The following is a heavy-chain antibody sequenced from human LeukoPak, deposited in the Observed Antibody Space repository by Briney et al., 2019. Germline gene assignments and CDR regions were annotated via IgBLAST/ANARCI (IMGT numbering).Heavy chain of an antibody. J-gene: IGHJ6*03. CDR1: GGSISSYY. D-gene: IGHD3-3*01. CDR3: AGTYYDFWSGYYYYYYMDV. CDR2: IYYSGST. Sequence: SETLSLTCTVSGGSISSYYWSWIRQPPGKGLEGIGYIYYSGSTNYNPSLKSRVTISVDTSKNQFSLKLSSVTAADTAVYYCAGTYYDFWSGYYYYYYMDVWGKGTTVTVSS. V-gene: IGHV4-59*01.